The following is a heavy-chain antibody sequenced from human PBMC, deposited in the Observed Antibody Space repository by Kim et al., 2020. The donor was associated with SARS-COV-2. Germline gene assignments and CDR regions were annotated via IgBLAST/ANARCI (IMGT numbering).Heavy chain of an antibody. J-gene: IGHJ6*02. V-gene: IGHV3-11*01. CDR3: ARDGIEGGHDSPRGYYYYYGMDV. CDR2: ISSSGSTI. D-gene: IGHD3-16*01. CDR1: GFTFSDYY. Sequence: GGSLRLSCAASGFTFSDYYMSWIRQAPGKGLEWVSYISSSGSTIYYADSVKGRFTISRDNAKNSLYLQMNSLRAEDTAVYYCARDGIEGGHDSPRGYYYYYGMDVWGQGTTVTVSS.